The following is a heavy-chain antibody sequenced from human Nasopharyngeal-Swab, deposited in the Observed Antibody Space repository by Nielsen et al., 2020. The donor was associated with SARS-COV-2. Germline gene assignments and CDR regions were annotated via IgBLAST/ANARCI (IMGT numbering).Heavy chain of an antibody. CDR2: ISYDGSNK. CDR1: GFTFSSYG. V-gene: IGHV3-30*18. CDR3: AKDLRQQLALDY. Sequence: GGSLRLSCAASGFTFSSYGMHWVRQAPGKGLEWVAVISYDGSNKYYADSVKGRFTISRDNSKNTLYLQMNSLRAEDTAVYYCAKDLRQQLALDYWGQGTLVTVSS. D-gene: IGHD6-13*01. J-gene: IGHJ4*02.